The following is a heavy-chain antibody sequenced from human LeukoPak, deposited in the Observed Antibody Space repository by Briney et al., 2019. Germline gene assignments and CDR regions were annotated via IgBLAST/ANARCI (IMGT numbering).Heavy chain of an antibody. CDR1: VVTPSSYG. D-gene: IGHD3-16*01. J-gene: IGHJ4*02. V-gene: IGHV3-30*03. Sequence: GRSLRLSCAASVVTPSSYGMRWVPQAPGQRLKAVAVISYDGSNKYYADSVKGRFTISRDNSKNTLYLQMNSLRAEDTAVYYCAFLRRGAFDYWGQGTLVTVSS. CDR3: AFLRRGAFDY. CDR2: ISYDGSNK.